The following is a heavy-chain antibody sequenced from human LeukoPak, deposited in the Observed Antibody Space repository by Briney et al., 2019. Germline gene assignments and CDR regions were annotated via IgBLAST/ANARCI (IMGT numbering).Heavy chain of an antibody. CDR3: AKDYPSSLVDY. CDR1: GFTFGSYA. Sequence: GGSLRLSCAASGFTFGSYAMSWVRQAPGKGLEWVSAISDSGGSTYHVDSVKGRFTISRDNSKNTLYLQMNSLRAEDTAVYYCAKDYPSSLVDYWGQGTLVTVSS. CDR2: ISDSGGST. D-gene: IGHD6-6*01. J-gene: IGHJ4*02. V-gene: IGHV3-23*01.